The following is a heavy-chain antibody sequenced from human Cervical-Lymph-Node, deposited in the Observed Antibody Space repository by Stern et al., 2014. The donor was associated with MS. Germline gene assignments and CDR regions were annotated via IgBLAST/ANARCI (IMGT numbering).Heavy chain of an antibody. CDR1: GYDFTSYY. CDR2: INPSGGST. J-gene: IGHJ4*02. CDR3: ARDLGTAAVFEY. V-gene: IGHV1-46*01. Sequence: QMQLGPSGAEVKKPGASVKVSCKASGYDFTSYYIHWVRQAPGQGLEWMGIINPSGGSTIYAQKFQGRVTMTRDTSTSTVYMDLRSLRSEDTAVYYCARDLGTAAVFEYWGQGTLVTVSS. D-gene: IGHD6-13*01.